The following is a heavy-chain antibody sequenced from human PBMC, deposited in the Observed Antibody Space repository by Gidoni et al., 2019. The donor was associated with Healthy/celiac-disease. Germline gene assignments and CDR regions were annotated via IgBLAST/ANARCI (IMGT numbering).Heavy chain of an antibody. V-gene: IGHV3-7*04. D-gene: IGHD3-9*01. CDR3: ARDRTLRYFDWLPQWGMDYYYGMDV. J-gene: IGHJ6*02. Sequence: EVQLVESGGGLVQPGGSLRLSCAASGFTFSSYWMSWVRHAPGKGLEWVANIKQDGSEKYYVDSVKGRFTISRDNAKNSLYLQMNSLRAEDTAVYYCARDRTLRYFDWLPQWGMDYYYGMDVWGQGTTVTVSS. CDR2: IKQDGSEK. CDR1: GFTFSSYW.